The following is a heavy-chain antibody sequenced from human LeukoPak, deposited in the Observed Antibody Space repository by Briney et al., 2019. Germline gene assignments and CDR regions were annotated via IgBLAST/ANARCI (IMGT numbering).Heavy chain of an antibody. CDR3: ARGLTSITIFGVDRYYFDY. J-gene: IGHJ4*02. V-gene: IGHV4-59*12. Sequence: SETLSLTCTVSGGSINNSYWTWIRQPPGKGLEWIGHIYYSGSTNYSPSLKSRVTIPVDTSKNQFSLKLSSVTAADTAVYYCARGLTSITIFGVDRYYFDYWGQGTLVTVSS. CDR2: IYYSGST. CDR1: GGSINNSY. D-gene: IGHD3-3*01.